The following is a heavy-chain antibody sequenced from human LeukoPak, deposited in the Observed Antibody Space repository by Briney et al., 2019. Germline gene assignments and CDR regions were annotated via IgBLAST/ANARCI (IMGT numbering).Heavy chain of an antibody. CDR1: GAAISGSPYY. V-gene: IGHV4-39*01. Sequence: KPSETLSLTCTVSGAAISGSPYYWGWIRQPPGQGLEWIGSTSYSGSTYYNPSLKSRVTISVDTSKNQFSLKLTSVTAADTAVYYCARAYSSGWYNDFDPWGQGTLVIVSS. CDR2: TSYSGST. D-gene: IGHD6-19*01. J-gene: IGHJ5*02. CDR3: ARAYSSGWYNDFDP.